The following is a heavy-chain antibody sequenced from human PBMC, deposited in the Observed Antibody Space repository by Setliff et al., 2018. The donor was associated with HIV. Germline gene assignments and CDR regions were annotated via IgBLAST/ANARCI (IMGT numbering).Heavy chain of an antibody. CDR3: ARDYCSRATCYGSNFDY. J-gene: IGHJ4*02. CDR1: GYTFTNYG. Sequence: ASVKVSCKTSGYTFTNYGISWVRQAPGQGLEWMGWISPYIGDTNYAQKFQGRVTMTTDPSTNTAYMDLRSLRSDDTAVYFCARDYCSRATCYGSNFDYWGQGTQVTVSS. V-gene: IGHV1-18*01. D-gene: IGHD2-2*01. CDR2: ISPYIGDT.